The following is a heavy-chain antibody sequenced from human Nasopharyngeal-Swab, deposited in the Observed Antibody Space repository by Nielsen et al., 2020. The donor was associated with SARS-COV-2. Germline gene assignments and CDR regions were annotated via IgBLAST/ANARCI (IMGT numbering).Heavy chain of an antibody. D-gene: IGHD2-21*02. V-gene: IGHV4-39*01. Sequence: SETLSLTCTVSGGSISSSSYYWGWIRQPPGKGLEWIGRIYYSGSTYYNPSLKSRVTISVDTSKNQSSLKLSSVTAADTAVYYCASPPVVVTAIISYWYFDLWGRGTLVTVSS. J-gene: IGHJ2*01. CDR1: GGSISSSSYY. CDR2: IYYSGST. CDR3: ASPPVVVTAIISYWYFDL.